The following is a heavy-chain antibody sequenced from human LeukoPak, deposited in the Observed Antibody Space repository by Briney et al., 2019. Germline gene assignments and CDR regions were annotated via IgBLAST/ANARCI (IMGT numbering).Heavy chain of an antibody. CDR1: GYSISSGYY. CDR3: AREGGVTTVIDY. CDR2: FYHSGST. D-gene: IGHD4-11*01. V-gene: IGHV4-38-2*02. J-gene: IGHJ4*02. Sequence: PSETLSLTCTVSGYSISSGYYWGWIRQPPGKGLEWIGSFYHSGSTYYNPSLKSRVTISLDTSKNQFSLKLSSVTAADTAVYYCAREGGVTTVIDYWGQGTLVTVSS.